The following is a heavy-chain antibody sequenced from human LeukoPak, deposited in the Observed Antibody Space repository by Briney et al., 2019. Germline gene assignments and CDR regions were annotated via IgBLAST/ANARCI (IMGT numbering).Heavy chain of an antibody. CDR3: AKDDRWLQFCC. J-gene: IGHJ4*02. V-gene: IGHV3-23*01. D-gene: IGHD5-24*01. CDR1: GFTFSRYS. Sequence: PGGSLRLSCAASGFTFSRYSTNWVRQAPGKGLEWVSGIIPSGHTTYYADSVRGRFTISRDNSRNTLYLQMNSLRAEDTAVYYCAKDDRWLQFCCWGQGTLVTVSA. CDR2: IIPSGHTT.